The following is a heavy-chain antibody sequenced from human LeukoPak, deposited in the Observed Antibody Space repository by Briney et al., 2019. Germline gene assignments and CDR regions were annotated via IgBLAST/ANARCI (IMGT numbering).Heavy chain of an antibody. CDR3: ARDENGDYDY. CDR1: GYTFTSYG. D-gene: IGHD4-17*01. Sequence: ASVKVSCKASGYTFTSYGISWVRQAPGQRLEWMGWINAGNGNTKYSQKFQGRVTITRDTSASTAYMELSSLRSEDTAVYYCARDENGDYDYWGQGTLVTVSS. J-gene: IGHJ4*02. V-gene: IGHV1-3*01. CDR2: INAGNGNT.